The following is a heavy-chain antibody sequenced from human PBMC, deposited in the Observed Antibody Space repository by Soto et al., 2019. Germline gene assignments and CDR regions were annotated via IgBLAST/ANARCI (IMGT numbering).Heavy chain of an antibody. CDR3: AGDFYYNMDV. CDR2: IRSKPNNYAT. CDR1: GFPFNGSA. V-gene: IGHV3-73*02. Sequence: EVQLVESGGGLVHPGGSLKLSCAASGFPFNGSAMHWVRQASGKGLEWVGRIRSKPNNYATAYAASLKGRFTISRDESKTTAYLQMNSLKTEDTAVYYGAGDFYYNMDVWGQGTTVTVSS. J-gene: IGHJ6*02.